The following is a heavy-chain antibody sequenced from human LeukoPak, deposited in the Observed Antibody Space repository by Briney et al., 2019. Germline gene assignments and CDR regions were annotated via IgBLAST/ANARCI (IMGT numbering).Heavy chain of an antibody. CDR2: IGGRDDRT. CDR1: GFTFTGRT. J-gene: IGHJ4*02. CDR3: AKDPNPLYDFWTGYK. D-gene: IGHD3-3*01. Sequence: GGSLRLSCAASGFTFTGRTMTWLRQAPGKGLEWVSIIGGRDDRTYYADSVEGRFTISRENSKNILYLHMSSLRAEDTAVCYCAKDPNPLYDFWTGYKWGQGTLVTVSS. V-gene: IGHV3-23*01.